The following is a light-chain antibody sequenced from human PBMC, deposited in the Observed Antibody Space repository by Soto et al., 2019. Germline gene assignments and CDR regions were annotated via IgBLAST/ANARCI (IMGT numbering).Light chain of an antibody. CDR3: QQNYGTPGT. CDR2: GAN. CDR1: QSISRY. V-gene: IGKV1-39*01. Sequence: DIQLTQSPSSLSASVGDRITITCRSSQSISRYLNWYQLRPGTAPKVLIFGANSLQSGVPSRFSGSGSGTEFTLTISSLQPEDFATYYCQQNYGTPGTFGQGTKVDVK. J-gene: IGKJ1*01.